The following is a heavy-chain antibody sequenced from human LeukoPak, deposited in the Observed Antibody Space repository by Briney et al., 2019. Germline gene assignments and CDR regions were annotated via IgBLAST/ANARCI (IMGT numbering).Heavy chain of an antibody. CDR2: IYSGGST. Sequence: GGSLRLSCAASGFTVSSNYMSWVRQAPGKGLEWVSVIYSGGSTYYADSVKGRFTISRDNSKNTLYLQMNSLRAEDTAVYYCAKEGFYGSGSYIDYWGQGTLVTVSS. D-gene: IGHD3-10*01. V-gene: IGHV3-66*01. CDR3: AKEGFYGSGSYIDY. CDR1: GFTVSSNY. J-gene: IGHJ4*02.